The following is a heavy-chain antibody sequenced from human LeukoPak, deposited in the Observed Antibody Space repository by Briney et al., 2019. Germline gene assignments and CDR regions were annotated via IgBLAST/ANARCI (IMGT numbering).Heavy chain of an antibody. CDR1: GGSFSGYY. CDR3: ARKRRGYCSSTSCYGGWFDP. CDR2: INHSGST. V-gene: IGHV4-34*01. J-gene: IGHJ5*02. D-gene: IGHD2-2*01. Sequence: PSETLSLTCAVYGGSFSGYYWSWIRQPPGKRLEWIGEINHSGSTNYNPSLKSRVTISVDTSKNQFSLKLSSVTAADTAVYYCARKRRGYCSSTSCYGGWFDPWGQGTLVTVSS.